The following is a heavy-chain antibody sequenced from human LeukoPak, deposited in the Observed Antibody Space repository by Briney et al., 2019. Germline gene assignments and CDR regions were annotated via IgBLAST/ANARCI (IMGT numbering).Heavy chain of an antibody. CDR1: GYTLTELS. CDR2: FDPEDGET. CDR3: ATRVITMVRGVMDV. V-gene: IGHV1-24*01. D-gene: IGHD3-10*01. Sequence: ASVKVSCKVSGYTLTELSMHWVRQAPGKGLEWMGGFDPEDGETIYAQKFQGRVTMTEDTSTDTAYMELGSLRSEDTAVYYCATRVITMVRGVMDVWGKGTTVTVSS. J-gene: IGHJ6*04.